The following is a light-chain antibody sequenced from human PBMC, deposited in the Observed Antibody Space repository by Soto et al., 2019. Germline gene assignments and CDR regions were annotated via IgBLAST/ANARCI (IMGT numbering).Light chain of an antibody. CDR3: QQYNDYSTWT. J-gene: IGKJ1*01. CDR2: DAT. V-gene: IGKV1-5*01. Sequence: DIQMTQSPSTLSASVGDRVTITCRASRSISRWLAWYQQKPGKAPKVLIWDATTLHREVPSRFSGSGFGTEFTLTISSLQPDDFASYYVQQYNDYSTWTFDQETKVEIK. CDR1: RSISRW.